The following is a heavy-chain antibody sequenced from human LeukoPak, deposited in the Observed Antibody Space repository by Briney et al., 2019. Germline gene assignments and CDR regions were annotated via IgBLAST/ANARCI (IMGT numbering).Heavy chain of an antibody. D-gene: IGHD4-17*01. CDR2: ISSSSSYI. Sequence: GGPLRLSCAASGFTFSSYSMNWVRQAPGKGLEWVSSISSSSSYIYYADSVKGRFTISRDNAKNSLYLQMNSLRAEDTAVYYCARGSNDYGDPFDYWGQGTLVTVSS. CDR1: GFTFSSYS. V-gene: IGHV3-21*01. CDR3: ARGSNDYGDPFDY. J-gene: IGHJ4*02.